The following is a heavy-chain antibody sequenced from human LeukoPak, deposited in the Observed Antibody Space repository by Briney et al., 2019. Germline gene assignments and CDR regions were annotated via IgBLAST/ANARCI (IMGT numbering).Heavy chain of an antibody. D-gene: IGHD6-6*01. CDR3: ARSSRGWFDP. CDR2: ISSSGSTI. Sequence: PGGSLRLSCAASGFTFSSYSMNWVRQAPGKGLEWVSYISSSGSTIYYADSVKGRFTISRDNAKNSLYLQMNSLRAEDTAVYYCARSSRGWFDPWGQGTLVTVSS. J-gene: IGHJ5*02. CDR1: GFTFSSYS. V-gene: IGHV3-48*04.